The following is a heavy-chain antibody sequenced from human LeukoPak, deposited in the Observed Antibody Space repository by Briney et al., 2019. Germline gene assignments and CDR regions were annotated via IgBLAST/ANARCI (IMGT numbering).Heavy chain of an antibody. CDR3: VKVAKYYYGSETYYFFEH. J-gene: IGHJ4*02. Sequence: GESLRLSCAASGFTFTTYWMSWVRQLPGKGLEWVANINQDGTEKYYVDSVKGRFTISRDNARNSLDLQMNSLRVEDTGIYYCVKVAKYYYGSETYYFFEHWGQGTPVTASS. D-gene: IGHD3-10*01. CDR2: INQDGTEK. V-gene: IGHV3-7*01. CDR1: GFTFTTYW.